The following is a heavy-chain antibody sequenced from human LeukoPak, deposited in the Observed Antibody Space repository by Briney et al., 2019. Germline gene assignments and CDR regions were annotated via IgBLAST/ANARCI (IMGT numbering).Heavy chain of an antibody. D-gene: IGHD1-26*01. CDR2: INHSGST. Sequence: SEALSLTCAVYGGSFSGYYWSWIRQPPGKGLEWIGEINHSGSTNYNPSLKSRVTISVDTSKNQFSLKLSSVTAADTAVYYCARGGGRSGSCDFDYWGQGTLVTVSS. V-gene: IGHV4-34*01. J-gene: IGHJ4*02. CDR3: ARGGGRSGSCDFDY. CDR1: GGSFSGYY.